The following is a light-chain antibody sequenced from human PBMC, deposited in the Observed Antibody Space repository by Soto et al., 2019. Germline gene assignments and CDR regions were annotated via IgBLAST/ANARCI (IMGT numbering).Light chain of an antibody. CDR1: SSDIGNYKY. CDR3: SSYTSTITLIV. Sequence: QSVLTQTASVSGSPGQSITISCTGTSSDIGNYKYVSWYQQHPGKAPKLMIYEVANRPSGVSNRFSGSKSGNTASLTISGLQTEDEADYYCSSYTSTITLIVFGTGTKVTVL. CDR2: EVA. V-gene: IGLV2-14*01. J-gene: IGLJ1*01.